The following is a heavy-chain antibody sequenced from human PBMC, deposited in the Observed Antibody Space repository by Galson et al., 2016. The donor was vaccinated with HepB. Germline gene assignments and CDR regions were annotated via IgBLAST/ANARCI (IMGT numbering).Heavy chain of an antibody. Sequence: SETLSLTCTVSGGSITTMGFYWAWIRQTPGKGLEWIGTIHYSGTTYSKSSLKSRVTISLDTSQNQLSLKMSSVTATDTAVYYCARWSYGDNFDFWGQGTLVTVSS. CDR3: ARWSYGDNFDF. CDR1: GGSITTMGFY. J-gene: IGHJ4*02. D-gene: IGHD4-17*01. CDR2: IHYSGTT. V-gene: IGHV4-39*01.